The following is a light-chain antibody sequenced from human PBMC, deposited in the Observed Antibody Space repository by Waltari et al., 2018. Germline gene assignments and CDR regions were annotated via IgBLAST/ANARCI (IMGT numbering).Light chain of an antibody. CDR1: QNTDNN. CDR3: QQYNRWPPLT. V-gene: IGKV3-15*01. CDR2: GSS. Sequence: EVVMTQSPAALSVSPGDRVTLACKASQNTDNNLAWYQQKPGQSPRLLIYGSSTMATGVPARCSGSGSGTEFTLTISSLQSEDCAVFYCQQYNRWPPLTFGGGTKVEIK. J-gene: IGKJ4*01.